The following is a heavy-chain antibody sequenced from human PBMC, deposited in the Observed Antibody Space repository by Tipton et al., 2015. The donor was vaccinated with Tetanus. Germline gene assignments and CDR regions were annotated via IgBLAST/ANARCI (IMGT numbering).Heavy chain of an antibody. J-gene: IGHJ4*02. V-gene: IGHV4-31*03. Sequence: LVKPTQTLSLTCTVSGGSISSGGYYWSWIRQHPGKGLEWIGDIYNSGSTYYNPSLKSRVPILVDTTKNQFSLKLKSVTAVDTAVYYCARDQARGARGWNYFDYWGQGSLVTVSS. CDR2: IYNSGST. CDR3: ARDQARGARGWNYFDY. D-gene: IGHD1-26*01. CDR1: GGSISSGGYY.